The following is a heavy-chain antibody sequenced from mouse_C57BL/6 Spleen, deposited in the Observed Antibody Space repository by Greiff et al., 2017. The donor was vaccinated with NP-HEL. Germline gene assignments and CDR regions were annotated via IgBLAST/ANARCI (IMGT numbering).Heavy chain of an antibody. Sequence: EVMLVESGEGLVKPGGSLKLSCAASGFTFSSYAMSWVRQTPEKRLEWVAYISSGGDYIYYADTVKGRFTISRDNARNTLYLQMSSLKSEDTAMYYCTRERGYYDYDYAMDYWGQGTSVTVSS. CDR1: GFTFSSYA. D-gene: IGHD2-4*01. CDR2: ISSGGDYI. J-gene: IGHJ4*01. CDR3: TRERGYYDYDYAMDY. V-gene: IGHV5-9-1*02.